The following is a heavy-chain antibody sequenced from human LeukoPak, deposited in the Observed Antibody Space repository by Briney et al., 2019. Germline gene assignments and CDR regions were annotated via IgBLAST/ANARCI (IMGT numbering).Heavy chain of an antibody. CDR3: ARARRYLGYCSGGSCYGYFDY. J-gene: IGHJ4*02. CDR1: GFTFSSYW. Sequence: GGSLRLSCAASGFTFSSYWMSWVRQAPGKGLEWVANIRQDGSEKYYVDSVKGRFTISRDNAKNSLYLQMDSLRAEDTAVYYCARARRYLGYCSGGSCYGYFDYWGQGTLVTVSS. CDR2: IRQDGSEK. D-gene: IGHD2-15*01. V-gene: IGHV3-7*01.